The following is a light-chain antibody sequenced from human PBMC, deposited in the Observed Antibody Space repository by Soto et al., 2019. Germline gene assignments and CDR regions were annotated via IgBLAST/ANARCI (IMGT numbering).Light chain of an antibody. CDR3: QQYASSPLT. Sequence: EIVLTQSPGTLSLSPGERATLSCRASQNVGANYLAWYQQKPGQAPRLLIYHASTRASGIPDRFSGCGSGTDFTLTITRLEPADFALYYCQQYASSPLTFGQGTRLETK. V-gene: IGKV3-20*01. CDR1: QNVGANY. J-gene: IGKJ5*01. CDR2: HAS.